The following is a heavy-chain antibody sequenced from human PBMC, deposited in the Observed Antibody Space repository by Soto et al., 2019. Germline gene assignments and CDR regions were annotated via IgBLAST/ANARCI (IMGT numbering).Heavy chain of an antibody. Sequence: QVRLVESGGGVVQPGRSLRLSCAASGFTFSSYGMHWVRQAPGKGLEWVAVISYDGSNKYYADSVKGRFTISRDNSKNTLYLQMNSLRAEDTAVYYCAKADSGWQQPDYYYYGMDVWGQGTTVTVSS. V-gene: IGHV3-30*18. CDR2: ISYDGSNK. D-gene: IGHD6-19*01. CDR3: AKADSGWQQPDYYYYGMDV. CDR1: GFTFSSYG. J-gene: IGHJ6*02.